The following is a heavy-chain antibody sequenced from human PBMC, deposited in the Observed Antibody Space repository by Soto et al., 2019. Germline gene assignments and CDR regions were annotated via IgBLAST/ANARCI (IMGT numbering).Heavy chain of an antibody. CDR1: GFSFRNYA. D-gene: IGHD3-10*01. CDR2: TSFDGFNQ. V-gene: IGHV3-30*03. CDR3: ARAPGRAGNVLFDY. Sequence: QVQLVESGGGLVQSGRSLRLSCAASGFSFRNYAMQWVRQAAGKGLEWVALTSFDGFNQYYGKSVEGRFTISRDNSKNTLYLDMDSLRPEDSAIYFCARAPGRAGNVLFDYWGQGTLVTVSS. J-gene: IGHJ4*02.